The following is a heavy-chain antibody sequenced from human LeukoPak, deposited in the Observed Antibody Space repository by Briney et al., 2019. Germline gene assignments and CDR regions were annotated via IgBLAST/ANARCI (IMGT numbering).Heavy chain of an antibody. CDR3: ARGLFSGYDFWSGYPHYYYYYYMDV. CDR1: GYTFTSYD. J-gene: IGHJ6*03. D-gene: IGHD3-3*01. V-gene: IGHV1-8*03. CDR2: MNPNSGNT. Sequence: GASVKVSCKASGYTFTSYDINWVRQATGQGVEWMGWMNPNSGNTGYAQKFQGRVTITRNTSISTAYMELSSLRSEDTAVYYCARGLFSGYDFWSGYPHYYYYYYMDVWGKGTTVTVSS.